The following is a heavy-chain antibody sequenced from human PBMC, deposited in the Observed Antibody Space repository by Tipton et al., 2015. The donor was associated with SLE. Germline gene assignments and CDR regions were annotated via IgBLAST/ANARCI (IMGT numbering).Heavy chain of an antibody. D-gene: IGHD4-17*01. CDR1: GVSISRGSYF. CDR3: ARDSHTDYGDFCVDS. V-gene: IGHV4-61*09. Sequence: TLSLTCSVSGVSISRGSYFWTWIRQPAGKGLEWVGHIFSTGITDYNPSLKSRVSISADTSKNQFSLNLDSMTAADTAVYYCARDSHTDYGDFCVDSWGQGTLVTVSS. J-gene: IGHJ4*02. CDR2: IFSTGIT.